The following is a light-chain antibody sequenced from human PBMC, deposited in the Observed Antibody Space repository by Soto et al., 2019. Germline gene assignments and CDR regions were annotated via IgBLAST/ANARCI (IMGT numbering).Light chain of an antibody. CDR3: MQALQTPRP. CDR1: QSLLHSNGYNY. Sequence: DIVMTQSPLSLPVTPGEPASISWRSSQSLLHSNGYNYLDWYLQKPGQSPQLLIYLGSNRASGVPERGSGSESGTDFTMKISRVEAEDVGVYYCMQALQTPRPFGPGTKVDIK. J-gene: IGKJ3*01. CDR2: LGS. V-gene: IGKV2-28*01.